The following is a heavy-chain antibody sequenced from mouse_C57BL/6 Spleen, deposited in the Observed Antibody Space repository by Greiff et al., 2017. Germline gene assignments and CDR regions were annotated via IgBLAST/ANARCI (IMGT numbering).Heavy chain of an antibody. J-gene: IGHJ2*01. Sequence: VQLQQPGAELVRPGSSVKLSCKASGYTFTSYWMHWVKQRPIQGLEWIGNIDPSDSETHYNQKFKDKATLTVDKSSSTAYMRLSSLTSEDSAVYYCAREGDYDDYWGQGTTRTVSS. CDR1: GYTFTSYW. CDR2: IDPSDSET. D-gene: IGHD2-4*01. CDR3: AREGDYDDY. V-gene: IGHV1-52*01.